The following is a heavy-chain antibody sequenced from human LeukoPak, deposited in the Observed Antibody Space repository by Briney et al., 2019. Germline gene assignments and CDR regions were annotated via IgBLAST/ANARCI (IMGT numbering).Heavy chain of an antibody. D-gene: IGHD2-8*02. CDR3: ATYRQVLLPFES. J-gene: IGHJ4*02. V-gene: IGHV3-NL1*01. CDR2: IFPSGGEI. Sequence: PGGSLRLSCAASGFTFSSYGIHWVRQAPGKGLEWVSSIFPSGGEIHYADSVRGRFTISRDNFKSTLSLQMNSLRVEDTAIYYCATYRQVLLPFESWGQGTLVTVSS. CDR1: GFTFSSYG.